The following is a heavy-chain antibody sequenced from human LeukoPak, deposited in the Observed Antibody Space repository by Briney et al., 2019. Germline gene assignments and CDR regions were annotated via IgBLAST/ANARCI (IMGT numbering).Heavy chain of an antibody. CDR3: ARFVGATTSAFDV. CDR1: GFTFSSCA. V-gene: IGHV3-23*01. J-gene: IGHJ3*01. Sequence: GGSLRLSCAASGFTFSSCAMSWVRLAAGGGREGVSSISWRGGTTYFAGSMEGRFTISRDSSRNKLFLQMNSLRAEDTAIYYCARFVGATTSAFDVWGQGTMVTVSS. CDR2: ISWRGGTT. D-gene: IGHD1-26*01.